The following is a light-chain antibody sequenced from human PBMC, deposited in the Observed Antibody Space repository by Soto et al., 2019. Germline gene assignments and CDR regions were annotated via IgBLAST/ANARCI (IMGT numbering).Light chain of an antibody. Sequence: EIVLTQSPATLSLSPGERATLSCRASQSVTSLLAWYQQKPGQPPRLLIQDASNRATGIPPRFSGGGSGTDFTLTISSLEPQDSAVYYCQQRSNWPRTFGQGTTVEIK. CDR1: QSVTSL. J-gene: IGKJ1*01. CDR3: QQRSNWPRT. V-gene: IGKV3-11*01. CDR2: DAS.